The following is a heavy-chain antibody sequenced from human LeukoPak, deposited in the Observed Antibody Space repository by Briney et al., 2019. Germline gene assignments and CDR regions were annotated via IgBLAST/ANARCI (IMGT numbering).Heavy chain of an antibody. CDR3: AREGRYFDSYGYHLFDL. CDR1: GGSINNSY. J-gene: IGHJ2*01. CDR2: T. D-gene: IGHD3-22*01. V-gene: IGHV4-59*01. Sequence: SETLSLTCTVSGGSINNSYRSWIRQPPGERLEWIGSTNYNPSVKSRVSVSVDTSKNQVSLKVTSVTAADTAVYYCAREGRYFDSYGYHLFDLWGRGTLVTVSS.